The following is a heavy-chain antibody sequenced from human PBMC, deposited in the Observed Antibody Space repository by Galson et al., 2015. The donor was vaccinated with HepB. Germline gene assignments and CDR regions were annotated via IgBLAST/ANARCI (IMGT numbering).Heavy chain of an antibody. D-gene: IGHD2-8*01. CDR2: TYYRSKWHN. CDR3: ARDSNDYVYGMDV. Sequence: CAISGDSVSSNSAAWNWIRQSPSRGLEWLGRTYYRSKWHNDYGVSVRSRITFDPGTSKNQFSLQLNSVTPEDTAVYYCARDSNDYVYGMDVWGQGTTATVSS. CDR1: GDSVSSNSAA. V-gene: IGHV6-1*01. J-gene: IGHJ6*02.